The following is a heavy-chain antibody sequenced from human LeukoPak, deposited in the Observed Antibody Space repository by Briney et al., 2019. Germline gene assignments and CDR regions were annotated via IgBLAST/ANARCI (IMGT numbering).Heavy chain of an antibody. Sequence: PGGSLRLSCAASGFTFSSYWMSWVRQAPGKGLEWVANIKQDGSEKYYVDSVKGRFTISRDNAKNSLYLQMNSLRAEDTAVYYCARDSRQWLVDWYFDLWGRGTLVTVSS. V-gene: IGHV3-7*01. D-gene: IGHD6-19*01. J-gene: IGHJ2*01. CDR3: ARDSRQWLVDWYFDL. CDR2: IKQDGSEK. CDR1: GFTFSSYW.